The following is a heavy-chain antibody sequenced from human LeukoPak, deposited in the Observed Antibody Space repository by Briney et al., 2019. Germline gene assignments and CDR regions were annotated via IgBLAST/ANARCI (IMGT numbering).Heavy chain of an antibody. CDR2: INTDGSYT. D-gene: IGHD2-15*01. V-gene: IGHV3-74*01. CDR1: GFTFSSYW. CDR3: AKWEYCSGGSCYYGAFDI. Sequence: GGSLRLSCAASGFTFSSYWMHWGRQAPGKGLVWVSRINTDGSYTDYADSVKGRFSISRDNAKNTLYLQMNSLRAEDTAVYYCAKWEYCSGGSCYYGAFDIWGQGTMVTVSS. J-gene: IGHJ3*02.